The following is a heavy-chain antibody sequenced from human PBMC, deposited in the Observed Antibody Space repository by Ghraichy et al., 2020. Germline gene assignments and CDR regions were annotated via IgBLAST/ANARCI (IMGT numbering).Heavy chain of an antibody. CDR1: GGSISSSSYY. Sequence: SETLSLTCTVSGGSISSSSYYWGWIRQPPGKGLEWIGSIYYSGSTYYNPSLKSRVTISVDTSKNQFSLKLSSVTAADTAVYYCARHDQWELLPSDNLFDYWGQGTLVTVSS. CDR2: IYYSGST. J-gene: IGHJ4*02. V-gene: IGHV4-39*01. CDR3: ARHDQWELLPSDNLFDY. D-gene: IGHD1-26*01.